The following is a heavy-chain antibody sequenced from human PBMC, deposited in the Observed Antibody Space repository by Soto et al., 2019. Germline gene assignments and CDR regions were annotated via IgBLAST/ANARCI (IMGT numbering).Heavy chain of an antibody. V-gene: IGHV1-46*03. CDR1: GYSFISHY. CDR2: IHPAGINT. Sequence: QVQLVQSGAEVKKPGASVKISCKAFGYSFISHYMHWVRQAPGQGLEWMGTIHPAGINTAYAQKFQRRGPMTTETSTCKVYMELTSLTSEDTAVYYCARDTSSKDLVWWFDPWGQGTLVTVSS. CDR3: ARDTSSKDLVWWFDP. J-gene: IGHJ5*02. D-gene: IGHD2-2*01.